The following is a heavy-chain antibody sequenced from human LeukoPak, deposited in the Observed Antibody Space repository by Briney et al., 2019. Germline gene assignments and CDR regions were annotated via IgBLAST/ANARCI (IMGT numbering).Heavy chain of an antibody. CDR1: GGSISSGGYY. D-gene: IGHD2-15*01. CDR2: IYYSGST. V-gene: IGHV4-31*03. Sequence: SQTLSLTCTVSGGSISSGGYYWSWIRQHPGKGLEWIGYIYYSGSTYYNPSLKSRVTISVDTSKNQFSLKLSSVTAADTAVYYCARNSGGRPLYYYYGMDVWGQGTTVTVSS. CDR3: ARNSGGRPLYYYYGMDV. J-gene: IGHJ6*02.